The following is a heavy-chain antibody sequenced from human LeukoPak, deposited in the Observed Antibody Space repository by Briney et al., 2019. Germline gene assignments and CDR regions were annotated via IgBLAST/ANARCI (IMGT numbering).Heavy chain of an antibody. V-gene: IGHV1-69*04. CDR3: ARAGYSGYEPGSFDY. D-gene: IGHD5-12*01. J-gene: IGHJ4*02. CDR1: GGTFSSYA. Sequence: SVKVSCKASGGTFSSYAISWVRQAPGQGLEWMGRIIPILGIANYAQKFQGRVTITADKSTSTAYMELSSLRSEDTAVYYCARAGYSGYEPGSFDYWGQGTLVTVSS. CDR2: IIPILGIA.